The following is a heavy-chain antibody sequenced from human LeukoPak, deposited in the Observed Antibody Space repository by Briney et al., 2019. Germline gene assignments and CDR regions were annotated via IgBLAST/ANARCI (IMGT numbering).Heavy chain of an antibody. CDR1: GFTFSSYW. V-gene: IGHV3-7*01. D-gene: IGHD5-18*01. CDR3: ARDKGGYSYGYYY. Sequence: GGSLRLSCAASGFTFSSYWMSWVRQAPGKGLEWVANIKQDGSEKYYVDSVKGRFTIYRDNAKNSLYLQMDSLRVEDTAVYYCARDKGGYSYGYYYWGQGTLVTVSS. CDR2: IKQDGSEK. J-gene: IGHJ4*02.